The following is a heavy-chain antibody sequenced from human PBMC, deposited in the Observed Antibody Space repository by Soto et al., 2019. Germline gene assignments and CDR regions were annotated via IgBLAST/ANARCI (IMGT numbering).Heavy chain of an antibody. CDR3: ARESGGATATLDYYYCYMDV. Sequence: QVQLVQSGAEVRKPGASVTVSCRSSGDSFNDYYIHWVRQAPGQGFEWMGWINPNGGVTKYAQKFQGWVDMTRDTAIRTVYMQLSRLRSDDTAVYYCARESGGATATLDYYYCYMDVWGTGTTVTVSS. CDR2: INPNGGVT. V-gene: IGHV1-2*04. J-gene: IGHJ6*03. CDR1: GDSFNDYY. D-gene: IGHD5-12*01.